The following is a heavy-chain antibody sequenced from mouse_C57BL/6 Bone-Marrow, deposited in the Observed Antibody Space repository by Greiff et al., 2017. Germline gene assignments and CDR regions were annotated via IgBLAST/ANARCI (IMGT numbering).Heavy chain of an antibody. V-gene: IGHV1-76*01. CDR3: ARKGWLLPLDY. Sequence: VQLQQSGAELVRPGASVKLSCKASGYTFTDYYINWVKQRPGQGLEWIARIYPGSGNTYYNEKFKGKATLTAEKSSSTAYMQLSSLTSADAAVYCCARKGWLLPLDYWGQGTTLTVSS. CDR2: IYPGSGNT. J-gene: IGHJ2*01. CDR1: GYTFTDYY. D-gene: IGHD2-3*01.